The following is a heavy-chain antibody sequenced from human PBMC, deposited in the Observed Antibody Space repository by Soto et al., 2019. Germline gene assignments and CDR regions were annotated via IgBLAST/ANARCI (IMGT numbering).Heavy chain of an antibody. CDR1: VFTVSNNY. CDR3: TRDVGV. Sequence: EVQLVESGGGLVQPGGSLRLSCAASVFTVSNNYMSWVHQAPGKGLEWVSVIYSGGSTYYADSVKGRFTISRDNSKNTLSPQMDRLRSEDTAVYYATRDVGVWGRGTTLTVSS. CDR2: IYSGGST. V-gene: IGHV3-66*01. J-gene: IGHJ6*04.